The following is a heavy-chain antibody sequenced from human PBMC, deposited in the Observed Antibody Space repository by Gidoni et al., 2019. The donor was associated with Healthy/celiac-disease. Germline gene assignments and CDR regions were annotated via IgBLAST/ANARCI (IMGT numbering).Heavy chain of an antibody. Sequence: VQLVESGGGVVQPGRSLRLSCAASGFTFSSYGMHWVRQAPGKGLEWVAVIWYDGSNKYYADSVKGRFTISRDNSKNTLYLQMNSLRAEDTAVYYCARDLGSGGVGYWGQGTLVTVSS. CDR3: ARDLGSGGVGY. J-gene: IGHJ4*02. CDR2: IWYDGSNK. V-gene: IGHV3-33*01. D-gene: IGHD6-19*01. CDR1: GFTFSSYG.